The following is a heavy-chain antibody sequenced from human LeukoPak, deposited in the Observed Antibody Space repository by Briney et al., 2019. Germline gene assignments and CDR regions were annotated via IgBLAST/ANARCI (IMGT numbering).Heavy chain of an antibody. CDR1: GGSMTNYF. CDR2: IYKNERV. CDR3: ARASFNSYGIDGFDH. V-gene: IGHV4-59*01. D-gene: IGHD5-18*01. J-gene: IGHJ4*02. Sequence: SETLSLTCTVSGGSMTNYFWNWIRQSPGKGLEWIAYIYKNERVKYNPSLKSRVSTSVDTSKNQLSLRLNSVTAADTAVYFCARASFNSYGIDGFDHWGQGTLVTVSS.